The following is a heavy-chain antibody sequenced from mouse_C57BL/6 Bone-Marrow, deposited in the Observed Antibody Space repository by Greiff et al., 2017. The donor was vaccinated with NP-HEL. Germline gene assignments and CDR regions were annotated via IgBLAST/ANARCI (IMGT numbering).Heavy chain of an antibody. Sequence: VKLQESGAELARPGASVKLSCKASGYTFTSYGISWVKQRTGQGLEWIGEIYPRSGNTYYNEKFKGKATLTADKSSSTAYMELRSLTSEDSAVYFCARELRPHYYAMDYWGQGTSVTVSS. CDR1: GYTFTSYG. CDR2: IYPRSGNT. J-gene: IGHJ4*01. D-gene: IGHD3-2*02. V-gene: IGHV1-81*01. CDR3: ARELRPHYYAMDY.